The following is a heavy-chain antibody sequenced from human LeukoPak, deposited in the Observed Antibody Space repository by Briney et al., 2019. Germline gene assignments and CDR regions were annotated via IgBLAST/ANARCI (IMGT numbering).Heavy chain of an antibody. J-gene: IGHJ4*02. CDR1: GFTFSDYE. V-gene: IGHV3-48*03. Sequence: GGSLRLSCAASGFTFSDYEINWVRQAPGKGLEWVTCISTSGSTTYYADSVKGRFTISRDDAKNSLFLQMNTLTAEDTAVYYCARGALHVFDYWGQGTPVTVSS. CDR2: ISTSGSTT. CDR3: ARGALHVFDY. D-gene: IGHD3-10*02.